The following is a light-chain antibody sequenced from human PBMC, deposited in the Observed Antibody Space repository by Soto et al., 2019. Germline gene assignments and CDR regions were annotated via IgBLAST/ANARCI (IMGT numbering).Light chain of an antibody. CDR1: QSISSW. Sequence: DILMTQSPSTLSASLGDRVTITCRASQSISSWLAWYQQKPGKAPRLLIYKASSLESGVPSRFSGSGSGTEFTTTISSLQPDDYATYYCQQYNNYCLTFGGGTKVEIK. V-gene: IGKV1-5*03. J-gene: IGKJ4*01. CDR3: QQYNNYCLT. CDR2: KAS.